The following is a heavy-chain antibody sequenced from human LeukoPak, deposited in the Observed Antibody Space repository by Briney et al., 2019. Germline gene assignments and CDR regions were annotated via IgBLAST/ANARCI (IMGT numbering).Heavy chain of an antibody. V-gene: IGHV1-2*02. CDR1: GYTFTGYY. Sequence: ASVKVSCKASGYTFTGYYMHWVRQAPGQGLEWMGWINPNSGGTNYAQKFQGRVTMTRDTSISTAYMELSRLRTDDTAVYYCARETEYSSGWYSIDSWGQGTLVTVSS. D-gene: IGHD6-19*01. CDR2: INPNSGGT. J-gene: IGHJ4*02. CDR3: ARETEYSSGWYSIDS.